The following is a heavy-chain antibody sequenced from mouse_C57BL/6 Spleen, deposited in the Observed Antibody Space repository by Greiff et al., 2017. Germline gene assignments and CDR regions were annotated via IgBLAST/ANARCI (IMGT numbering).Heavy chain of an antibody. J-gene: IGHJ2*01. CDR1: GYTFTSYW. D-gene: IGHD3-1*01. CDR3: ARGGLRGGFDY. CDR2: IDPSDSYT. Sequence: QVQLQQPGAELVMPGASVKLSCKASGYTFTSYWMHWVKQRPGQGLEWIGEIDPSDSYTNYNQKFKGKSTLTVDKSSSTAYMQLSSLTSEDSAVYYCARGGLRGGFDYWGQGTTLTVSS. V-gene: IGHV1-69*01.